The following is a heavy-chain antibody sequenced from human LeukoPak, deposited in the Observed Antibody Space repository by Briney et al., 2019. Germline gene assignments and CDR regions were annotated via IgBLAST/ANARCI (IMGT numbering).Heavy chain of an antibody. CDR2: IIPIFGTA. J-gene: IGHJ4*02. Sequence: GFSVKVSCKASGGTSSSYAISWVRQAPGQGLEWMGGIIPIFGTANYAQKFQGRVTITADESTSTAYMELSSLRSEDAAVYYCASMVRGVHLYYFDYWGQGTLVTVSS. CDR3: ASMVRGVHLYYFDY. V-gene: IGHV1-69*01. D-gene: IGHD3-10*01. CDR1: GGTSSSYA.